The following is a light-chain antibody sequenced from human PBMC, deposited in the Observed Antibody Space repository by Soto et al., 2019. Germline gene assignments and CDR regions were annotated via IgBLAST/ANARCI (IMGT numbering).Light chain of an antibody. CDR1: QSIRSW. J-gene: IGKJ2*01. CDR2: KAS. CDR3: QQYNGYPYT. Sequence: DTQMTQSPSTLSASVGDRVTITCRASQSIRSWLAWYQQKPGQAPKLLIRKASTLESGVPSRLSGSGSGTDFTLTISSLQPDDFATYYCQQYNGYPYTSGQGTKLEIK. V-gene: IGKV1-5*03.